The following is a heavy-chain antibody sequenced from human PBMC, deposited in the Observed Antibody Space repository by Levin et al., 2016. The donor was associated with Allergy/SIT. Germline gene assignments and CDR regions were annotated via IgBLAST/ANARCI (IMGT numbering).Heavy chain of an antibody. CDR2: ISSSGATA. D-gene: IGHD2-2*01. Sequence: GGSLRLSCAASGFTFNNYALNWIRQAPGRGLEWVSGISSSGATANYADSVKGRFTTSRDNSKNAVYLQMNSLRVDDTAVYYCAKGQMYQLLSGLVDHWGQGTLVTVSS. V-gene: IGHV3-23*01. CDR3: AKGQMYQLLSGLVDH. J-gene: IGHJ4*02. CDR1: GFTFNNYA.